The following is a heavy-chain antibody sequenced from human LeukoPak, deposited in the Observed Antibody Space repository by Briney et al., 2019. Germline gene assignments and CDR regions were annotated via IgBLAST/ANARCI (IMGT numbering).Heavy chain of an antibody. Sequence: GGSLRLSCAASGFTFSSYGMHWVRQAPGKGLVWVSRITGDGSSTSYADSVKGRFTISRDSAQNTLYLQMNRLRAEATDVSYYDWPLRSAATIDYWGQGTLVTVSS. CDR2: ITGDGSST. V-gene: IGHV3-74*01. D-gene: IGHD6-25*01. CDR1: GFTFSSYG. CDR3: DWPLRSAATIDY. J-gene: IGHJ4*02.